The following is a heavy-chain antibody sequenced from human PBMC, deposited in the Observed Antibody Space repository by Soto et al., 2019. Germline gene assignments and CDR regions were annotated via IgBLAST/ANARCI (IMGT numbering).Heavy chain of an antibody. CDR1: GVTFSSYA. D-gene: IGHD3-22*01. Sequence: QVQLVQSGAEVKKPGSSVKVSCKASGVTFSSYAISWVRQDPGQGLEWMGGIIPIFGTANYAQKFQGRVTITADESTSTASMELSSLRSEDTAVYYCAARGDSSGYCPFDYWGQGTLVTVSS. CDR3: AARGDSSGYCPFDY. J-gene: IGHJ4*02. CDR2: IIPIFGTA. V-gene: IGHV1-69*01.